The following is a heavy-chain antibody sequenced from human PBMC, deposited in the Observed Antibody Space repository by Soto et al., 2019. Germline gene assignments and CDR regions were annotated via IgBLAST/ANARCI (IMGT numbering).Heavy chain of an antibody. CDR2: IIPIFGTA. CDR3: ASPSSSRYYYYGMDV. CDR1: GGTFSSYA. V-gene: IGHV1-69*13. Sequence: ASVKVSCKASGGTFSSYAISWVRQAPGQGLEWMGGIIPIFGTANYAQKFQGRVTITADESTSTAYMELSSLRSEDTAVYYCASPSSSRYYYYGMDVWGQGTTVTVSS. J-gene: IGHJ6*02. D-gene: IGHD6-6*01.